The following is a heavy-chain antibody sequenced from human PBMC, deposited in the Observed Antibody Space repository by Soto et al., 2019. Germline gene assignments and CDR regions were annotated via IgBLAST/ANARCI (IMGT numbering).Heavy chain of an antibody. CDR2: IYYTGST. Sequence: SETLSLTCTVSGGSISSFFWSWIRQPPGKGLEWIGYIYYTGSTNYNPSLKSRVTISVDTSKNQFSLKLSSVTAADTAVYYCARTEGSHDFWSGYYTGPFDYWGQGTLVTVSS. CDR1: GGSISSFF. V-gene: IGHV4-59*08. CDR3: ARTEGSHDFWSGYYTGPFDY. D-gene: IGHD3-3*01. J-gene: IGHJ4*02.